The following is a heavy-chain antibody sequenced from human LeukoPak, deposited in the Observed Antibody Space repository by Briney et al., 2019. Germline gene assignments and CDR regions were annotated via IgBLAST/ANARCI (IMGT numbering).Heavy chain of an antibody. Sequence: PGGSLRLSCAASGFTFSDYYMSWIRQAPGKGLEWVSYISSSGSTIYYADSVKGRFTISRDNSKNTLYLQMNSLRAEDTAVYFCAKVGGSGTSYYYFGMDVWGQGTTVTVSS. V-gene: IGHV3-11*04. CDR1: GFTFSDYY. CDR2: ISSSGSTI. CDR3: AKVGGSGTSYYYFGMDV. D-gene: IGHD3-10*01. J-gene: IGHJ6*02.